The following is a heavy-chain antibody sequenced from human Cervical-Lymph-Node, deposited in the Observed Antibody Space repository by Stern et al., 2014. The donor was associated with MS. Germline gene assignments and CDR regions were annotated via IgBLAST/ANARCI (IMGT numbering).Heavy chain of an antibody. J-gene: IGHJ4*02. V-gene: IGHV4-4*07. CDR1: GGSINTYI. Sequence: VQLLESGPGLVKPSETLSLTCTVSGGSINTYIWSWIRQPPGKGLEWIGRISASGSTNYSPSLKSRVTMSLDTSKNQFSLRLSSVTAADTAVYYCARDLISPTGTSWGQGTLVTVSS. CDR3: ARDLISPTGTS. CDR2: ISASGST. D-gene: IGHD1-1*01.